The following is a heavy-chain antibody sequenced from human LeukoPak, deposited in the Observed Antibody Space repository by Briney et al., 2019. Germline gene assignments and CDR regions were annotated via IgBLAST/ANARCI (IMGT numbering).Heavy chain of an antibody. CDR2: VYYTGST. V-gene: IGHV4-59*01. CDR1: TDSITTYY. D-gene: IGHD3-10*01. Sequence: SETLSFTCTVSTDSITTYYWTWVRQPPGKGLEYIGYVYYTGSTNYNPSLKSRVTISLDTSKNQFFLKLTSVTAADTAVYYCARDPPGSGSYLDYWGQGTLVTVSS. J-gene: IGHJ4*02. CDR3: ARDPPGSGSYLDY.